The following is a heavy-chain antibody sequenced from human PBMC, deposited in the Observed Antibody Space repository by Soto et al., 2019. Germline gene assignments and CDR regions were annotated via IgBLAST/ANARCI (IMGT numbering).Heavy chain of an antibody. CDR2: TYSGGNT. J-gene: IGHJ6*02. Sequence: GGSLRLSCAASGITVSSNYMSWVRQAPGKGLEWVSVTYSGGNTYYADSVKGRFTFSRDNSRNTLYLQMNSLRAEDTAVYYCARGPAATAYYYYGMDVWGQGTTVTVSS. CDR3: ARGPAATAYYYYGMDV. V-gene: IGHV3-53*01. D-gene: IGHD6-13*01. CDR1: GITVSSNY.